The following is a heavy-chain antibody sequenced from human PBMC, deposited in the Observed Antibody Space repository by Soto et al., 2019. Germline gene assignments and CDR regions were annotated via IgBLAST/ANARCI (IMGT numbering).Heavy chain of an antibody. V-gene: IGHV4-30-2*01. CDR1: GGSISSGGYS. Sequence: QLQLQESGSGLVKPSQTLSLTCAVSGGSISSGGYSWSWIRQPPGKGLGGIGYIYHSGSTYYNPSLKILVTISLDRSKNLFALKLSSVTAADTAVYYCATRYYDFWSGYYGFDYWGQGTLVTVSS. J-gene: IGHJ4*02. D-gene: IGHD3-3*01. CDR2: IYHSGST. CDR3: ATRYYDFWSGYYGFDY.